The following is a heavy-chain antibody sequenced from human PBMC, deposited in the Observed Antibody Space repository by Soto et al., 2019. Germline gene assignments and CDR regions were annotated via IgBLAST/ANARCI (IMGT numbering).Heavy chain of an antibody. CDR2: IKNKADGGTA. Sequence: EVQLVESGGDLVKPGGCLRLSCAASGITFINAWMRWVRQAPGKGLEWVGRIKNKADGGTADYAAPVRGRFTISRDDSKNTLFLQMNSLETEDTAVYYCTTDPGDYQDFWGQGTLVTVSS. J-gene: IGHJ4*02. CDR3: TTDPGDYQDF. CDR1: GITFINAW. D-gene: IGHD4-17*01. V-gene: IGHV3-15*01.